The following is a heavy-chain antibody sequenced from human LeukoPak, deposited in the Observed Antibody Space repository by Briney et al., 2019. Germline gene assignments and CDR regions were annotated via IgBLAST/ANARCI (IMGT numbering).Heavy chain of an antibody. CDR2: IYSSGSA. J-gene: IGHJ5*02. Sequence: SETLSLTCTVSGGSIMNHYWSWIRQPAGKGLEWIGRIYSSGSANYSPSLKNRVSMSIDTSNNHFSLNLTSVTAADTALYFCARDVRYASGWSPPESWGQGTLVTVSS. CDR3: ARDVRYASGWSPPES. V-gene: IGHV4-4*07. CDR1: GGSIMNHY. D-gene: IGHD6-19*01.